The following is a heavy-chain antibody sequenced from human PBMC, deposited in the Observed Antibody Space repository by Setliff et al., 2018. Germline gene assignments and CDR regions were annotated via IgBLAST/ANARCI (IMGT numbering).Heavy chain of an antibody. Sequence: SETLSLTCAVYGGSFSGYYWSWIRQPPGKGLEWIGEINHSGSTNNNPSLKSRVTISVDTSKNQFSLKLSSVTAADTAVYYCAGTYNFWSGYFDYWGQGTLVTVSS. V-gene: IGHV4-34*01. CDR3: AGTYNFWSGYFDY. J-gene: IGHJ4*02. CDR2: INHSGST. D-gene: IGHD3-3*01. CDR1: GGSFSGYY.